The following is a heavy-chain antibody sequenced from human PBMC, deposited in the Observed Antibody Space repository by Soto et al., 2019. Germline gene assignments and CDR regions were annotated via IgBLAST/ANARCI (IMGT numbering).Heavy chain of an antibody. CDR1: GYTFTSYG. D-gene: IGHD6-13*01. J-gene: IGHJ6*02. CDR3: ARGTTYSSSWSPTGYYYYYYGMDV. V-gene: IGHV1-18*01. CDR2: ISAYNGNT. Sequence: GASVKVSCKASGYTFTSYGISWVRQAPGQGLEWMGWISAYNGNTNYAQKFQGWVTMTTDTSTSTAYMELSRLRSDDTAVYYCARGTTYSSSWSPTGYYYYYYGMDVWGQGTTVTVS.